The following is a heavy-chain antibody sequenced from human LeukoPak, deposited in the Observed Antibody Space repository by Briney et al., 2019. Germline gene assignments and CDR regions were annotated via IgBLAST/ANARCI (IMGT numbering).Heavy chain of an antibody. D-gene: IGHD3-22*01. J-gene: IGHJ4*02. Sequence: PSETLSLTCTASGGSVSSGSYYWSWVRQPPGKGLEWIGYIYYSGSTNYNPSLKSRVTISVDTSKNQFSLKLSSVTAADTAVYYCARDQNEYYYDSSGYSLWGQGTLVTISS. V-gene: IGHV4-61*01. CDR3: ARDQNEYYYDSSGYSL. CDR2: IYYSGST. CDR1: GGSVSSGSYY.